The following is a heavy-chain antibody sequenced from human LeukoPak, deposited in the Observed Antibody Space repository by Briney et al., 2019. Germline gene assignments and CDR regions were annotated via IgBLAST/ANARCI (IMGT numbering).Heavy chain of an antibody. D-gene: IGHD3-16*01. CDR1: GGSISSGDYY. J-gene: IGHJ6*04. CDR2: IYYSGST. Sequence: SQNLSLTCTVSGGSISSGDYYWSWIRQPPEKSLEWIAYIYYSGSTYYNPSLNTRITISIETTQNKFSLKLSSVTAADRAVYYCARVMKLDWMDVWGKGTTVTVSS. CDR3: ARVMKLDWMDV. V-gene: IGHV4-30-4*08.